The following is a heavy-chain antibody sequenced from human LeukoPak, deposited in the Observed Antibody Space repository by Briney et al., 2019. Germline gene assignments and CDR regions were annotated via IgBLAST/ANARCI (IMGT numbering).Heavy chain of an antibody. V-gene: IGHV4-34*01. CDR3: ARGAFWTPPAY. J-gene: IGHJ4*02. CDR2: INHSGST. CDR1: GGSFSGYY. Sequence: SETLSLTCAVYGGSFSGYYWSWIRQPPGKGLEWIGEINHSGSTNYNPSLKSRVTISVDTSKNQFSLKLSSVTAADTAAYYCARGAFWTPPAYWGQGTLVTVSS. D-gene: IGHD3/OR15-3a*01.